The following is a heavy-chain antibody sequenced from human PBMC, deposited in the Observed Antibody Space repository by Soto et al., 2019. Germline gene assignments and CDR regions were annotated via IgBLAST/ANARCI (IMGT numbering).Heavy chain of an antibody. CDR3: ARDLRMVYAIDFDY. D-gene: IGHD2-8*01. CDR2: ISSSGSTI. V-gene: IGHV3-48*02. Sequence: EVQLVESGGGLVQPGGSLGLSCAASGFTFSSYSMNWVRQAPGKGLEWVSYISSSGSTIYYADSVKGRFTISRDNAKNSLYLQMNSLRDEDTAVYYCARDLRMVYAIDFDYWGQGTLVTVSS. J-gene: IGHJ4*02. CDR1: GFTFSSYS.